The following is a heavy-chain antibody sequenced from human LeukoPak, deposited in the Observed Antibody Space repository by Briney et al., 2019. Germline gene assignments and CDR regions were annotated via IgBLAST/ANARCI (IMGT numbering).Heavy chain of an antibody. V-gene: IGHV1-8*01. Sequence: AASVKVSCKASGYTFTSYDITWVRQATGQGLEWMGWMNPNSGNTGYAQKFQGRVTMTRNTSISTAYMELSSLRSEDTAVYYCARVIYDFWSGYYPYGMDVWGQGTTVTVSS. CDR2: MNPNSGNT. CDR1: GYTFTSYD. J-gene: IGHJ6*02. CDR3: ARVIYDFWSGYYPYGMDV. D-gene: IGHD3-3*01.